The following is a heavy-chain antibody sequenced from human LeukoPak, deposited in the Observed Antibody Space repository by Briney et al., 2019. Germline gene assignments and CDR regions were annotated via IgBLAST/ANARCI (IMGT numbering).Heavy chain of an antibody. CDR1: GYTFTVYY. V-gene: IGHV1-2*02. J-gene: IGHJ5*02. D-gene: IGHD5-12*01. CDR2: INPNSGGT. Sequence: ASVKVSRTASGYTFTVYYMHWVRQAPGQGLEWMGWINPNSGGTNYAQKFQGRVTMTRDTSISTAYMELSRLRSDDTAVYYCARNTGGYSGYGGDWFDPWGQGTLVTVSS. CDR3: ARNTGGYSGYGGDWFDP.